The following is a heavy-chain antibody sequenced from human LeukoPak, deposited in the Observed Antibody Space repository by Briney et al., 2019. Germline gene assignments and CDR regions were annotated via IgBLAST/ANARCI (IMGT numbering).Heavy chain of an antibody. V-gene: IGHV3-30*18. CDR2: ISYDGSNK. J-gene: IGHJ4*02. CDR3: AKDRYYYDSSGYYFDY. Sequence: GGSLRLSCAASGFTFSSYGMHWVRQAPGKGLEWVAVISYDGSNKYYADSVRGRFTISRDNSKNTLYLQMNSLRAEDTAVYYCAKDRYYYDSSGYYFDYWGQGTLVTVSS. CDR1: GFTFSSYG. D-gene: IGHD3-22*01.